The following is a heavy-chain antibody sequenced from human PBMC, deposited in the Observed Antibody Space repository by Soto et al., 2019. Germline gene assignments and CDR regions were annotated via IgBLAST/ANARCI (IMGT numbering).Heavy chain of an antibody. CDR2: ISAGGDGT. D-gene: IGHD1-1*01. V-gene: IGHV3-23*01. J-gene: IGHJ4*01. CDR1: GFPFGNYD. CDR3: ANEPRQQRAH. Sequence: LTLSCEASGFPFGNYDMSWVRHAPGKGLEWVAGISAGGDGTTYADCVKGRFTISRDNFRNTLYLQMNNLTVDDTALYYCANEPRQQRAHWGHGTRVIVSS.